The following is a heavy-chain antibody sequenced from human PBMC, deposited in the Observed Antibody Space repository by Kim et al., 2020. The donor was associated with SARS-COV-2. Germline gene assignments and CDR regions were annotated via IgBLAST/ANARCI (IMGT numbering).Heavy chain of an antibody. CDR3: ARLGVPGEYYYYVMDV. D-gene: IGHD2-2*01. CDR2: VIPLFGSA. V-gene: IGHV1-69*13. CDR1: GGTFSRYF. J-gene: IGHJ6*02. Sequence: SVKVSCKASGGTFSRYFTTWVRQAPGQGLEWMGGVIPLFGSAKYAQKFQGRITITADESTSTVYMEVSSLRSEDTAVYYCARLGVPGEYYYYVMDVWGQGTTVTVSS.